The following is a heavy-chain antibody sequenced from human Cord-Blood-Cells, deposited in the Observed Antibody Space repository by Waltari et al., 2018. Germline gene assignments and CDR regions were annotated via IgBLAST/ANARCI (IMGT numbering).Heavy chain of an antibody. V-gene: IGHV3-7*01. CDR1: GFTFSSYW. CDR3: NSGYEYFDY. J-gene: IGHJ4*02. D-gene: IGHD5-12*01. Sequence: CAASGFTFSSYWMSWVRQAPGKGLEWVANIKQDGSEKYYVDSVKGRFTISRDNAKNSLYLQMNSLRAEDMAVYYCNSGYEYFDYWGQGTLVTVSS. CDR2: IKQDGSEK.